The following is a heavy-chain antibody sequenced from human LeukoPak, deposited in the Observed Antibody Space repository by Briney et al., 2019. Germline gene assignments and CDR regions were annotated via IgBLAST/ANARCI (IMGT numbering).Heavy chain of an antibody. CDR2: IYTSGST. J-gene: IGHJ5*02. CDR1: GGSFSSSY. V-gene: IGHV4-4*07. CDR3: ARGYSGNYLRFDP. D-gene: IGHD1-26*01. Sequence: SETLSLTCTVSGGSFSSSYWSWIRQPAGKGLEWIGRIYTSGSTNFNPSLKSRVTISIGKSKNQISLKLNSVTAADTAVYYCARGYSGNYLRFDPWGQGTLVTVSS.